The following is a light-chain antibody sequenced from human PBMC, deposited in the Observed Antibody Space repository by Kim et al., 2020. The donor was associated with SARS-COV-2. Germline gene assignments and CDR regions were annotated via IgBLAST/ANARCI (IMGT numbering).Light chain of an antibody. CDR3: QQYGSSPDT. V-gene: IGKV3-20*01. CDR2: GAS. J-gene: IGKJ2*01. CDR1: LTVSSTY. Sequence: DIVLTQSPGTLSFSPGERATLSCRTSLTVSSTYLAWYQQKPGQTPKLLIYGASTRATGIPDKFSGSGSGTHFTLTISRLEPEDSAVYYCQQYGSSPDTFGQGTKLEI.